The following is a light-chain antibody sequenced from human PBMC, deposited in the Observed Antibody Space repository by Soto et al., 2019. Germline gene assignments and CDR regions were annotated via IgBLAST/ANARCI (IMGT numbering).Light chain of an antibody. Sequence: QSALTQPASVSGSPGQSITISCTGTSSDVGGYNYVSWYQQHPGKAPKLMIYEVSDRPSGISIRFSGSKSGNTASLTISGLQAEDEADYYCSSYTSSSTYVVFGGGTKLTVL. CDR2: EVS. CDR1: SSDVGGYNY. CDR3: SSYTSSSTYVV. V-gene: IGLV2-14*01. J-gene: IGLJ2*01.